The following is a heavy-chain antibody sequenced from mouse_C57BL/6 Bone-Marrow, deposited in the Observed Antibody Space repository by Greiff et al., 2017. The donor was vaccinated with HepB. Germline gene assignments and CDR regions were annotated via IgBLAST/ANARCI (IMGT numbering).Heavy chain of an antibody. CDR2: IYPGNSDT. V-gene: IGHV1-5*01. J-gene: IGHJ3*01. D-gene: IGHD2-1*01. CDR1: GYTFTSYW. Sequence: VQLQQSGTVLARPGASVKMSCKTSGYTFTSYWMHWVKQRPGQGLELIGAIYPGNSDTSYNQKFKGKAKLTAVTSASTAYMELSSLTNEDSAVYYCTRPDGNSWFAYWGQGTLVTVSA. CDR3: TRPDGNSWFAY.